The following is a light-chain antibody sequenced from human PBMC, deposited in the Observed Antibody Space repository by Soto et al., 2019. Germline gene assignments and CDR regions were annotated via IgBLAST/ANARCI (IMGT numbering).Light chain of an antibody. CDR3: QQFYNWPPWT. Sequence: EIVMTQSPATLSVSPGEIATLSFSASQSISSSLAWYQQKPGQAPRLLIYGSATRATGIPARFSGSGSGTEFTLTISSLQSEDFAVYYCQQFYNWPPWTFGQGTKVDIK. V-gene: IGKV3-15*01. CDR2: GSA. CDR1: QSISSS. J-gene: IGKJ1*01.